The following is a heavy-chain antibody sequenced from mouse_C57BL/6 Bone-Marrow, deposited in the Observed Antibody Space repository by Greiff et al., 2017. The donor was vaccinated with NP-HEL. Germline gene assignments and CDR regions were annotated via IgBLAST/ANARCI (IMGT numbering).Heavy chain of an antibody. CDR3: ARWDDGYYYFDV. J-gene: IGHJ1*03. CDR1: GYSFTDYN. V-gene: IGHV1-39*01. CDR2: INPNYGTT. Sequence: EVKLVESGPELVKPGASVKISCKASGYSFTDYNMNWVKQSNGKSLEWIGVINPNYGTTSYNQKFKGKATLTVDQSSSTAYMQLNSLTSEDSAVYYCARWDDGYYYFDVWGTGTTVTVSS. D-gene: IGHD2-3*01.